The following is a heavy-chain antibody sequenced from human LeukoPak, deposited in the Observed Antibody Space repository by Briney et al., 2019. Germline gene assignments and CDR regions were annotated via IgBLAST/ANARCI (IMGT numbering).Heavy chain of an antibody. CDR1: GFTFSSYA. CDR3: ARDSGWSHYFDY. D-gene: IGHD6-19*01. CDR2: ISGSGGST. J-gene: IGHJ4*02. V-gene: IGHV3-23*01. Sequence: GGSLRLSCAASGFTFSSYAMSWVRQAPGKGLEWVSAISGSGGSTYYADSVKGRFTISRDNSKNTLYLQMNSLRAEDTAVYYCARDSGWSHYFDYWGQGTLVTVSS.